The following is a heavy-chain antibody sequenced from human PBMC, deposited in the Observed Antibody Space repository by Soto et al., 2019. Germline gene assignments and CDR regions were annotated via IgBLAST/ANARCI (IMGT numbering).Heavy chain of an antibody. Sequence: EVQLLESGGGLVQPGGSLRLSCAASGFTFSSYAMSWVRQAPGKGLEWVSAISGSGGSTYYADSVKGRFTISRDNSKNPLYLPMNSLRAEDTAVYYCAKHPRYCSGGSCYKGFDPWGQGTLVTVSS. V-gene: IGHV3-23*01. D-gene: IGHD2-15*01. CDR2: ISGSGGST. J-gene: IGHJ5*02. CDR1: GFTFSSYA. CDR3: AKHPRYCSGGSCYKGFDP.